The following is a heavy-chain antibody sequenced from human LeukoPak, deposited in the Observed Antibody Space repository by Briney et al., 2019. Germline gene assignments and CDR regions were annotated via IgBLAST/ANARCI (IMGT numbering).Heavy chain of an antibody. CDR2: ISYDGSNK. CDR1: GFTFSSYG. J-gene: IGHJ4*02. D-gene: IGHD6-13*01. Sequence: GGSLRLSCAASGFTFSSYGMHWVRQAPGKGLEWVAVISYDGSNKYYADSVKGRFTISRDNSKNTLYLQMNSLRAEDTAVYYCAREGSSSFHTDYWGQGTLVTVSS. V-gene: IGHV3-30*03. CDR3: AREGSSSFHTDY.